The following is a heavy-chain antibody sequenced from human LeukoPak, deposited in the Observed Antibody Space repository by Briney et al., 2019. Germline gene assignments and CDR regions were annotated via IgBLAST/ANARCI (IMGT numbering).Heavy chain of an antibody. V-gene: IGHV3-30*18. CDR2: ISYDGSNK. D-gene: IGHD4-17*01. Sequence: PGRSLRLSCAASGFTFSSYGMHWVRQAPGKGLEWVAVISYDGSNKYYADSVKGRFTISRDNSKNTLYLQMNSLRAEDTAVYYYAKVGMTTVTPGAFDIWGQGTMVTVSS. CDR3: AKVGMTTVTPGAFDI. CDR1: GFTFSSYG. J-gene: IGHJ3*02.